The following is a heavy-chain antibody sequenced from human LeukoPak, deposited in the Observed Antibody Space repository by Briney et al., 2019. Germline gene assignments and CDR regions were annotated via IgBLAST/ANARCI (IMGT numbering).Heavy chain of an antibody. J-gene: IGHJ4*02. CDR3: ARASDYGGNRIDY. V-gene: IGHV4-59*12. Sequence: SETLSLTCTVSGGSISSYYWSWIRQPPGKGLEWIGYIYYSGSTNYNPSLKSRVTISVDTSKNQFSLKLSSVTAADTAVYYCARASDYGGNRIDYWGQGTLVTVSS. CDR1: GGSISSYY. D-gene: IGHD4-23*01. CDR2: IYYSGST.